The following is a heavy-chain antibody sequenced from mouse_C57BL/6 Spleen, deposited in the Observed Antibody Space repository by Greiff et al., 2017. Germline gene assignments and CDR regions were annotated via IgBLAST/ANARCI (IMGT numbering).Heavy chain of an antibody. Sequence: VQLQQSGAELVRPGASVTLSCKASGYTFTDYEMHWVKQTPVHGLEWIGAIDPVTGGTAYNQKFKGTTILTTVKSYITTSMARRNLTYEDSAVYYCTHDGSSFALFAYWGQGTLVTVAA. J-gene: IGHJ3*01. CDR2: IDPVTGGT. CDR3: THDGSSFALFAY. D-gene: IGHD2-3*01. CDR1: GYTFTDYE. V-gene: IGHV1-15*01.